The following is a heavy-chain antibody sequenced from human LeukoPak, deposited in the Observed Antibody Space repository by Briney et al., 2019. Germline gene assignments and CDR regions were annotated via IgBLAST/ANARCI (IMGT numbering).Heavy chain of an antibody. V-gene: IGHV1-2*02. D-gene: IGHD2-2*01. CDR1: GSPFTGYY. Sequence: ASVKVSFKASGSPFTGYYMHWVRQAPGQGLEWMGWINPNSGGTNYAQKFPGRVTMTRDTSISTAYMELSRLRSDDTAVYYCAREGTGTPNIVVVPAAPNYYYYGMDVWGQGTTVTVS. J-gene: IGHJ6*02. CDR3: AREGTGTPNIVVVPAAPNYYYYGMDV. CDR2: INPNSGGT.